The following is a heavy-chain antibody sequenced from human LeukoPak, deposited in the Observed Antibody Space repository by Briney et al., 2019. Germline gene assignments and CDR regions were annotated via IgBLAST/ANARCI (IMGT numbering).Heavy chain of an antibody. V-gene: IGHV4-61*01. D-gene: IGHD2/OR15-2a*01. CDR3: ARGNCNNTMCLPGDY. Sequence: PSETLSLTRTVSGGPVSRGSYYWSWTRQPPGKGLEWIVYIHHSGTTNYSPSLKSRISMSVNTSMNQFSLKLSSVTAADTAVYYCARGNCNNTMCLPGDYWGQGTLVTVSS. CDR1: GGPVSRGSYY. CDR2: IHHSGTT. J-gene: IGHJ4*02.